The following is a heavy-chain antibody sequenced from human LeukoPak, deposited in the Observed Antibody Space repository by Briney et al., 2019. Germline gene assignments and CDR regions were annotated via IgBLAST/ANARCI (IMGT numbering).Heavy chain of an antibody. J-gene: IGHJ3*02. CDR3: ARSEITIFGVVIISDAFDI. CDR1: GGSISSYY. CDR2: IYYSGST. Sequence: SETLSLTCTVSGGSISSYYWSWIRQPPGKGLEWIGYIYYSGSTNYNPSLKSRVTMSVDTSKNQFSLKLSSVTAADTAVYYCARSEITIFGVVIISDAFDIWGQGTMVTVSS. V-gene: IGHV4-59*12. D-gene: IGHD3-3*01.